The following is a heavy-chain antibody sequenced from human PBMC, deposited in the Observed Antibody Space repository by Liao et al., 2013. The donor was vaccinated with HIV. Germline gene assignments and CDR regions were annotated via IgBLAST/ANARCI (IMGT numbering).Heavy chain of an antibody. V-gene: IGHV4-30-2*01. J-gene: IGHJ4*02. CDR1: GGSIRSGGYS. Sequence: QLQLRESGSGLVKPSETLSLTCAVSGGSIRSGGYSWSWIRQPPGKGLEWIGYIYHSGGTYYNPSLKSRVTISLDRSKNQFSLKLTSVTAADTAVYYCARGVGTTNFDYWGQGTLVTVSS. CDR2: IYHSGGT. D-gene: IGHD1-26*01. CDR3: ARGVGTTNFDY.